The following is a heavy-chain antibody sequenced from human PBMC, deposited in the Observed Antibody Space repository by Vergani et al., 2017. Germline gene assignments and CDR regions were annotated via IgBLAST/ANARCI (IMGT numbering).Heavy chain of an antibody. CDR1: GFTFDDYT. J-gene: IGHJ6*02. CDR3: ARRPCSTVTHGSVDNEENYYYYGMDV. V-gene: IGHV3-43*01. Sequence: EVQLVETGGGLIQPGGSLRLSCAASGFTFDDYTMHWVRQAPGKGLEWVSLISWDGGSTYYADSVKGRFTISRDNSKNSLYLQMNSLRTEDTALYYCARRPCSTVTHGSVDNEENYYYYGMDVWGQXP. D-gene: IGHD4-17*01. CDR2: ISWDGGST.